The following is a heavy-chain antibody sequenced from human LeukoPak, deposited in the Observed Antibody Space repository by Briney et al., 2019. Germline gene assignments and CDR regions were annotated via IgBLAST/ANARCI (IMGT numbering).Heavy chain of an antibody. CDR2: INPNSGGT. D-gene: IGHD2-2*01. CDR1: GYTFTGYY. V-gene: IGHV1-2*02. Sequence: ASVKVSCKASGYTFTGYYMHWVRQAPGQGLEWMGWINPNSGGTNYAQKFQGRVTMTRDTSISTAYMELSRLRSDDTAVYYCARGIVVVPAAMLNFDYWGQGTLVTVSS. CDR3: ARGIVVVPAAMLNFDY. J-gene: IGHJ4*02.